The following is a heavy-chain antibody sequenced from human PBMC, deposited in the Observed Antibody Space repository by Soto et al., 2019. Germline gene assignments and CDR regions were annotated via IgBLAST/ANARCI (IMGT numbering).Heavy chain of an antibody. Sequence: SETLSLTCTVSGGSISSSSYYWGWIRQPPGKGLEWIGSIYYSGSTYYNPSLKSRVTISVDTSKNQFSLKLSSVTAADTAVYYCARHLARLNDAFDIWGQGTMVTVSS. CDR2: IYYSGST. V-gene: IGHV4-39*01. J-gene: IGHJ3*02. D-gene: IGHD2-8*01. CDR3: ARHLARLNDAFDI. CDR1: GGSISSSSYY.